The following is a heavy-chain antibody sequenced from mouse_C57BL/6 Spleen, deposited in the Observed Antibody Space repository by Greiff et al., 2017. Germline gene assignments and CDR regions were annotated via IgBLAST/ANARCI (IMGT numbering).Heavy chain of an antibody. CDR2: IYPGDGDT. Sequence: VKLVESGPELVKPGASVKISCKASGYAFSSSWMNWVKQRPGKGLEWIGRIYPGDGDTNYNGKFKGKATLTADKSSSTAYMQHNSLTSEDSAVYFCARWGIYDGYPDYWGQGTTLTVSS. V-gene: IGHV1-82*01. CDR3: ARWGIYDGYPDY. J-gene: IGHJ2*01. CDR1: GYAFSSSW. D-gene: IGHD2-3*01.